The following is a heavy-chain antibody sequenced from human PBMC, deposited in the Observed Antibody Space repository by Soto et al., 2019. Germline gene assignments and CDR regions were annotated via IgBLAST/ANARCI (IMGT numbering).Heavy chain of an antibody. CDR1: GFTFSSYS. Sequence: GGSLRLSCAASGFTFSSYSMNWVRQAPGKGLEWVSYISSSSSTIYYADFVKGRFTISRDNAKNSLYLQMNSLRDEDTAVYYCARDPRYDSSGYEDDYWGQGTLVTVSS. D-gene: IGHD3-22*01. CDR3: ARDPRYDSSGYEDDY. V-gene: IGHV3-48*02. J-gene: IGHJ4*02. CDR2: ISSSSSTI.